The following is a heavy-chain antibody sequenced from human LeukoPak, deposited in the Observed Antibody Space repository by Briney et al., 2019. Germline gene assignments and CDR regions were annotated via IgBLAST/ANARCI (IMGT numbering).Heavy chain of an antibody. V-gene: IGHV3-23*01. D-gene: IGHD1-26*01. CDR2: ISGSGGST. Sequence: GGSLRLSCAASGFTFSSYAMSWVRQAPGKGLEWVSAISGSGGSTYYADSVKGRFTISRDNSKNTLYLQMNSLRAEDTAVYYCVKAWELLGYYYYMDVWGKGTTVTVSS. CDR3: VKAWELLGYYYYMDV. CDR1: GFTFSSYA. J-gene: IGHJ6*03.